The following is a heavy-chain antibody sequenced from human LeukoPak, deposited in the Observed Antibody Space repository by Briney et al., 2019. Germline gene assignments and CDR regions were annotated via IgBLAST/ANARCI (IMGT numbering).Heavy chain of an antibody. CDR1: GGSISSSSYY. Sequence: PSETLSLTCTVSGGSISSSSYYWGWIRQPPGKGLEWIGSIYYSGSTYYNPSLKSRVTISVDTSKNQFSLKLSSVTAADTAVYYCARVGSSGWANWFDPWGQGTLVTVSS. CDR2: IYYSGST. J-gene: IGHJ5*02. V-gene: IGHV4-39*07. CDR3: ARVGSSGWANWFDP. D-gene: IGHD6-19*01.